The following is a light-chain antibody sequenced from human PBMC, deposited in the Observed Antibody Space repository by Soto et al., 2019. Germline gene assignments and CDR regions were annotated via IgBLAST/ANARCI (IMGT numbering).Light chain of an antibody. V-gene: IGLV1-44*01. Sequence: CVRTRPLSGSGTPVEGGTLFCSRSSSNIGSNTVNWYQQLPGTAPKLLIYSNNQRPSGVPDRFSGSKSGTSASLAISGLQSEDEPDYYCAAWDHTLNGLYVFGTGTKVTVL. CDR1: SSNIGSNT. CDR3: AAWDHTLNGLYV. CDR2: SNN. J-gene: IGLJ1*01.